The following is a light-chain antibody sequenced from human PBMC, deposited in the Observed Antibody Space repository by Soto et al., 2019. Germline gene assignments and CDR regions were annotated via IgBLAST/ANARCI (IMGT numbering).Light chain of an antibody. J-gene: IGKJ5*01. V-gene: IGKV3-20*01. CDR1: QTVNNNY. CDR2: GAS. Sequence: ELVITHPPPTPSSSPMERPIRAASASQTVNNNYLAWCQQKPGQAPRLLIYGASRRATGIPDRFSGSASGTDFTLTISRLEPEDFAVYFCQQYSDLPMTFGQGTRLEIK. CDR3: QQYSDLPMT.